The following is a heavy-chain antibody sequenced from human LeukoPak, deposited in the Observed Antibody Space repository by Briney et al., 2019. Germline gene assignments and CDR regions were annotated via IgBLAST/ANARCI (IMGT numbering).Heavy chain of an antibody. CDR1: GYSFTSSW. Sequence: GESLKISCKGSGYSFTSSWIGWVRQMPGKGLEWMGIICPGDSDTRYSPSFQGQVTISADKSVSTAYLQWSSLKASDTAMYYCARFSVGGTYYPDYWGQGTLVTVSS. D-gene: IGHD1-26*01. CDR2: ICPGDSDT. V-gene: IGHV5-51*01. CDR3: ARFSVGGTYYPDY. J-gene: IGHJ4*02.